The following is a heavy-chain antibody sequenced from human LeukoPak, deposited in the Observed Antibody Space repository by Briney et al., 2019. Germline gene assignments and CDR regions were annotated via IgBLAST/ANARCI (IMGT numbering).Heavy chain of an antibody. Sequence: GGSLRLSCAASGFTFSSYSMNWVRQAPGKGLEWVSSISSSSSYIYYADSVKGRFTISRDNAKNSLYLQMNSLRAEDTAVYYCARDGRNGYVDDYWGQGTLVTVSS. D-gene: IGHD5-12*01. CDR2: ISSSSSYI. CDR3: ARDGRNGYVDDY. J-gene: IGHJ4*02. V-gene: IGHV3-21*01. CDR1: GFTFSSYS.